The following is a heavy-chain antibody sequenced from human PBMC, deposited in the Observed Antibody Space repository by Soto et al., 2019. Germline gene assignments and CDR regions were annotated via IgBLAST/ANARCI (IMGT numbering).Heavy chain of an antibody. CDR3: ARRLRYFDWELGA. J-gene: IGHJ4*02. CDR1: GFTFSSYS. D-gene: IGHD3-9*01. Sequence: EVQLVESGGGLVKPGGSLRLSCAASGFTFSSYSMNWVRQAPGKGLEWVSSISSSSSYIYYADSVKGRFTISRDNAKNSLYLQMNSLRAEDTAVYYCARRLRYFDWELGAWGQGTLVTVSS. CDR2: ISSSSSYI. V-gene: IGHV3-21*01.